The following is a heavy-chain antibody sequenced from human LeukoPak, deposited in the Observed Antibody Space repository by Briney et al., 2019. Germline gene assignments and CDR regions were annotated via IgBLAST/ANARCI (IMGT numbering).Heavy chain of an antibody. D-gene: IGHD6-19*01. CDR2: ISASGHST. CDR1: GFSFNSYS. CDR3: ATRGSGRYYFDH. J-gene: IGHJ4*02. V-gene: IGHV3-23*01. Sequence: GGSLKLSCTASGFSFNSYSMAWVRQAPGKGLEWVSGISASGHSTNHAGSVRGRFTITRDSSENTLLLQMARLTADDTAVYYCATRGSGRYYFDHWGQGALVTVSS.